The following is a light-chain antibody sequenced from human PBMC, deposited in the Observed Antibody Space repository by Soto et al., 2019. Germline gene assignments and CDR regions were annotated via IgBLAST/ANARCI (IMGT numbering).Light chain of an antibody. V-gene: IGKV3-11*01. Sequence: EILLTQSPATLSLSPGERATLSCRASQSVGTYLAWYQQKPGQAPRLLIYDASNRATGIPARFSGSGSATDFTLTISSLEPEDFTVYYCQQYHSRPTTFGPGTKVDI. CDR3: QQYHSRPTT. CDR2: DAS. CDR1: QSVGTY. J-gene: IGKJ3*01.